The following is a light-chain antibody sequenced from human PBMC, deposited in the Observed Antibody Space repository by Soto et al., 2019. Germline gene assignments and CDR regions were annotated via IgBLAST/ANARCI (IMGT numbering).Light chain of an antibody. J-gene: IGLJ1*01. CDR1: SSNIGAGYD. CDR3: QSYDSSLSGFDV. CDR2: GNS. V-gene: IGLV1-40*01. Sequence: QPALTQPPSVSGAPGQRVTISCTGSSSNIGAGYDVHWYQQLPGTAPKLLIYGNSNRPSGVPDRFSGSKSGTSASLAITGLQAEDEADYYCQSYDSSLSGFDVFGTGTKLTVL.